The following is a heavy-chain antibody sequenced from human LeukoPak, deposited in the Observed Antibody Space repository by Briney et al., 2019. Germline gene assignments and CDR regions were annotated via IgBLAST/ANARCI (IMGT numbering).Heavy chain of an antibody. V-gene: IGHV3-7*01. J-gene: IGHJ4*02. D-gene: IGHD4-17*01. CDR2: INQDETEK. Sequence: GGSLRLSCAASGFSFTTYWMSWVRQTPGKGLEWVANINQDETEKYYVDSVKGRFTISRDNGKNSLYLQMNSLRAEDTAVYYCARARNDYGDYVFDYWGQGTLVTVSS. CDR3: ARARNDYGDYVFDY. CDR1: GFSFTTYW.